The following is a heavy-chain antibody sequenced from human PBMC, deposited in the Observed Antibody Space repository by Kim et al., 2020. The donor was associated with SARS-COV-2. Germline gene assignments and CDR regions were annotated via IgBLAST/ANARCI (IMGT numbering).Heavy chain of an antibody. V-gene: IGHV1-8*01. Sequence: ASVKVCCTASGYTFSSYDINWVRQATGQGPEWMGWMNPNSGRTGYSQKFQGRVTMTSNTSINTAYMELSSLRSEDTAVYYCARGRSRLRRISWVDPWGQGTLVTVSS. CDR3: ARGRSRLRRISWVDP. CDR2: MNPNSGRT. CDR1: GYTFSSYD. J-gene: IGHJ5*02. D-gene: IGHD4-17*01.